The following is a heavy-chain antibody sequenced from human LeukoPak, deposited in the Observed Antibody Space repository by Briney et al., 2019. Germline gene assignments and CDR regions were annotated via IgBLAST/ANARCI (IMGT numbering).Heavy chain of an antibody. CDR1: GFTFSNYW. CDR3: ARGYDIDY. J-gene: IGHJ4*02. V-gene: IGHV3-7*01. Sequence: PGGSLRLSCAASGFTFSNYWMSWVRQAAGKGLEWVANINQDGSEKYYVDSVKGRFTISRDNAKNSLFLQMNSLRAEDTAFYYCARGYDIDYWGQGTLVTVSS. D-gene: IGHD2-2*01. CDR2: INQDGSEK.